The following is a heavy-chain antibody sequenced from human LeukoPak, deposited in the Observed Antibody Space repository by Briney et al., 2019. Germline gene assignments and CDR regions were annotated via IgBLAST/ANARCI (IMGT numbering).Heavy chain of an antibody. Sequence: PGGPLRLPCSASGFTFSSYAMHWVRQAPGKGLEYVSAISSNGGSTYYADSVKGRFTISRDNSKNTLYLQMSRLRAEDTAVYYCVKGPGIVVVIKTGGAFDIWGQGTMVTVSS. CDR1: GFTFSSYA. D-gene: IGHD3-22*01. CDR3: VKGPGIVVVIKTGGAFDI. V-gene: IGHV3-64D*06. J-gene: IGHJ3*02. CDR2: ISSNGGST.